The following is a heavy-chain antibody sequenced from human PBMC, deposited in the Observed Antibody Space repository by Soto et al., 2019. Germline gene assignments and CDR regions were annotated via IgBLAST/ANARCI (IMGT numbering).Heavy chain of an antibody. Sequence: WGSLRLSCEASGFTLSSYWMTWIRQAPGKGLEWVAHMKEEATEKYLDSVKGRFIISRDNAKNSLYLQMNSLRGDDTAVYYCAGGGVYDSGRSHYWGQGTLVTVSS. CDR1: GFTLSSYW. D-gene: IGHD6-25*01. CDR2: MKEEATEK. V-gene: IGHV3-7*01. J-gene: IGHJ4*02. CDR3: AGGGVYDSGRSHY.